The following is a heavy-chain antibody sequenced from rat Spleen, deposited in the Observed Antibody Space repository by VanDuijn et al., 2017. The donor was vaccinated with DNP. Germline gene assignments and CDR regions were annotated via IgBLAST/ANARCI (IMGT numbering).Heavy chain of an antibody. CDR2: ITNTGGST. CDR3: ARQDPLLLTLFAN. D-gene: IGHD1-1*01. CDR1: GFTFSDYY. Sequence: EVQLVESDGGLVQPGRSLKLSCVASGFTFSDYYMAWVRQAPTRGLEWVASITNTGGSTYYPDSVKGRFTISRDNAKSTLYLQMNSLRSEDTATYYCARQDPLLLTLFANWGQGTLVTVSS. J-gene: IGHJ3*01. V-gene: IGHV5-25*01.